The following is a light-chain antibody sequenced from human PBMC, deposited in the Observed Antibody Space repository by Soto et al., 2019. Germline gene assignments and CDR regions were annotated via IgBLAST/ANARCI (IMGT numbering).Light chain of an antibody. CDR3: QQFDNLPFT. J-gene: IGKJ3*01. Sequence: DLPMTQSPSSLSASVGDRVTITCQASQDISNYLNWYQQKPGNAPKLLIYDASNLETGVPSRFSGSGSGTDFTFTISSLQPEDIATYYCQQFDNLPFTFGPGTKVDIK. V-gene: IGKV1-33*01. CDR1: QDISNY. CDR2: DAS.